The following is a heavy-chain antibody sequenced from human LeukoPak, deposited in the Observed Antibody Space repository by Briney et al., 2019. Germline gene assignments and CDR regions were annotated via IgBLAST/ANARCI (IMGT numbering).Heavy chain of an antibody. V-gene: IGHV1-69*05. CDR2: IIPIFGTA. D-gene: IGHD3-16*01. CDR1: GGTFSSYA. CDR3: AMGRIAPWGPLAY. Sequence: GASVKVSCKASGGTFSSYAISWVRQAPGQGLEWMGGIIPIFGTANYAQKFQGRVTITTDESTSTAYMELSSLRSEDTAVYYCAMGRIAPWGPLAYWGQGTLVTVSS. J-gene: IGHJ4*02.